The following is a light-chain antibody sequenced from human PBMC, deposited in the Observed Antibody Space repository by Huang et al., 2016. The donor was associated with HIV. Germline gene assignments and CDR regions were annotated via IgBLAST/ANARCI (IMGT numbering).Light chain of an antibody. CDR3: QQYGSSPYT. CDR1: QNVSSSY. CDR2: GAS. V-gene: IGKV3-20*01. Sequence: EIVLTPSPGTLSLSPGERATLSCRASQNVSSSYLGWYQQKPGQAPRLLIYGASSRAAGIPDSFSGSGSGTDFTLTISGLEPEDFAVYYCQQYGSSPYTFGQGTKLEIK. J-gene: IGKJ2*01.